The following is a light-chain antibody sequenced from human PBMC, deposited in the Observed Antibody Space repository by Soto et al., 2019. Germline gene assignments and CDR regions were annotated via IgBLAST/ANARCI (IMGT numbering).Light chain of an antibody. CDR2: GAS. CDR1: QSLSSDY. CDR3: KHYESSMWT. J-gene: IGKJ1*01. Sequence: EIVLTQSPGTLSLSPGERATLSCRASQSLSSDYLAWYQQEPGQAPRLLIYGASSRATDIPDRFSGSGSGKDFTLTIRRLEPEDFAVYYCKHYESSMWTFGQGPRWKSN. V-gene: IGKV3-20*01.